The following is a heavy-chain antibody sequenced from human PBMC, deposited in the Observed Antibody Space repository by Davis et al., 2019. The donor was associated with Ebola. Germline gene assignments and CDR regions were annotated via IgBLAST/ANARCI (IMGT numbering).Heavy chain of an antibody. D-gene: IGHD6-19*01. CDR3: VNIAVA. J-gene: IGHJ5*02. V-gene: IGHV3-64D*08. Sequence: PGGSLRLSCSASGFTFRTYAMYWARQAPGKRLEYASAISSDGGTTYYADSVKGRFAISRDNSKNTLYLQLSSLRAEDTAVYYCVNIAVAWGQGTLVTVSS. CDR2: ISSDGGTT. CDR1: GFTFRTYA.